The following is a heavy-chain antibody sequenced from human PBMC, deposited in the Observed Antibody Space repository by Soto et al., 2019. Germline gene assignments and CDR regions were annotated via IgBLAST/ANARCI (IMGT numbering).Heavy chain of an antibody. CDR2: ISWNSGSI. Sequence: GFIFDDYAMHWVRQAPGKGLEWVSGISWNSGSIGYADSVKARFTISRDNGKNLLYLQMNSLRAEDTAFYYCAKDISGRGSFYYYFGMDVWGQGTTVTVSS. CDR3: AKDISGRGSFYYYFGMDV. V-gene: IGHV3-9*01. D-gene: IGHD1-26*01. J-gene: IGHJ6*02. CDR1: GFIFDDYA.